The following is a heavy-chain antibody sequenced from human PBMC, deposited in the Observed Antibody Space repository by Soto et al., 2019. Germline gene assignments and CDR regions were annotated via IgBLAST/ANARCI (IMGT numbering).Heavy chain of an antibody. Sequence: QVQLQESGPGLVKPSQTLSLTCTVSGGSISTGGYYWNWIRQHPGKVLEWIGYFYYSESTYHNPSLKSRVTISVTTSNNQFSLKLSSVTAADTAVYYCARSVHPGGQGTLVTVSS. J-gene: IGHJ5*02. CDR3: ARSVHP. CDR1: GGSISTGGYY. CDR2: FYYSEST. V-gene: IGHV4-31*03.